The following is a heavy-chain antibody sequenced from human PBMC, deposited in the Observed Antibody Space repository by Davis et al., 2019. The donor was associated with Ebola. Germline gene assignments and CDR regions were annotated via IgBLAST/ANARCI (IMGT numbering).Heavy chain of an antibody. J-gene: IGHJ4*02. Sequence: GESLIISCASSGFTFRDYYMSWNRQAPGKGLEWVSYISSSGSTIYYADSVKCRFTISRDNAKNSLYLQMNSLRAEDTAVYYCASGSTHSLSRYYYGSGSVDYWGQGTLVTVSS. CDR1: GFTFRDYY. V-gene: IGHV3-11*04. CDR3: ASGSTHSLSRYYYGSGSVDY. D-gene: IGHD3-10*01. CDR2: ISSSGSTI.